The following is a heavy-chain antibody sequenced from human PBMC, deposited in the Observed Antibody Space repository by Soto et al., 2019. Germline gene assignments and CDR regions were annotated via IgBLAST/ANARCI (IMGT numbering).Heavy chain of an antibody. J-gene: IGHJ4*02. CDR2: IGSKGETYAT. CDR3: SRDDSDWFFN. V-gene: IGHV3-73*02. D-gene: IGHD3-9*01. Sequence: EVQLLESGGDLVQPGGSRKLSCAASGFTFVASALQWVRQASGKGLEWLGRIGSKGETYATTYAASVKGRFTISRDDSKKTAYLQMNSLESEDTAVYYCSRDDSDWFFNWGRGTLVTVSS. CDR1: GFTFVASA.